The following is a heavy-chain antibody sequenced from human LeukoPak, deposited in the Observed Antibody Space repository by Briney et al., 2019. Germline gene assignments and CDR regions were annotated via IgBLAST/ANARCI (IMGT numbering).Heavy chain of an antibody. D-gene: IGHD6-19*01. Sequence: GGSQRLSCAASGFTFSSYDMHWVRQATGKGLEWVSAIGPAGDTYYPGSVKGRFTISRENAKNSLYLQMNSLRAGDTAVYYCARAVSSGWYGDWGQGTLVTVSS. CDR1: GFTFSSYD. CDR2: IGPAGDT. CDR3: ARAVSSGWYGD. J-gene: IGHJ4*02. V-gene: IGHV3-13*01.